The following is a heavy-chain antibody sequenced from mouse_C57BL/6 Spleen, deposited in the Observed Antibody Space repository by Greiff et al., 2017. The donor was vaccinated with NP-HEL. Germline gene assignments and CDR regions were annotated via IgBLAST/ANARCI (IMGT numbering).Heavy chain of an antibody. V-gene: IGHV5-9-1*02. CDR3: TRDQGYGSSYGYFDV. CDR1: GFTFSSYA. Sequence: EVKLMESGEGLVKPGGSLKLSCAASGFTFSSYAMSWVRQTPEKRLEWVAYISSGGDYIYYADTVKGRFTISRDNARNTLYLQMSSLKSEDTAMYYCTRDQGYGSSYGYFDVWGTGTTVTVSS. D-gene: IGHD1-1*01. CDR2: ISSGGDYI. J-gene: IGHJ1*03.